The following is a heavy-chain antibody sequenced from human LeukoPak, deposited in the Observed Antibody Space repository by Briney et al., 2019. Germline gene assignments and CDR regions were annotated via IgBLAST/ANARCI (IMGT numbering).Heavy chain of an antibody. CDR1: GYTFTSYG. V-gene: IGHV1-18*01. CDR2: ISAYNGNT. J-gene: IGHJ6*03. CDR3: ARAGWYSNYGIHYYYYMDV. Sequence: ASVKVSCKASGYTFTSYGISWVRQAPGQGLEWMGWISAYNGNTNYAQKLQGRVTMTTDTSTSTAYMELRSLRSDDTAVYYCARAGWYSNYGIHYYYYMDVWGKGTTVTVSS. D-gene: IGHD4-11*01.